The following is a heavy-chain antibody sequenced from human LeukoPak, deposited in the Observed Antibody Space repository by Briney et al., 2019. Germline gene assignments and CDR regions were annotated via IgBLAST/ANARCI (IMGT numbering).Heavy chain of an antibody. V-gene: IGHV4-31*03. CDR1: GGSISRGGYY. D-gene: IGHD2-2*01. CDR3: ARKRRYCSSTSCEAPFDY. Sequence: SETLSLTCTVSGGSISRGGYYWSSIRQPPGKGLEWIGYIYYSGSTFYNPSLKSRVTISVDTSKNQFSLKLSSVTAADTAVYYCARKRRYCSSTSCEAPFDYWGQGTLVTVSS. J-gene: IGHJ4*02. CDR2: IYYSGST.